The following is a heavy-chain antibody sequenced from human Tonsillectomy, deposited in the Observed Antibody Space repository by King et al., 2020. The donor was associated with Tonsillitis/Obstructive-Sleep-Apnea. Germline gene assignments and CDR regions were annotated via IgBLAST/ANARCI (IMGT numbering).Heavy chain of an antibody. D-gene: IGHD5-12*01. CDR3: AKSTGYDYYYYYGMDV. CDR2: ISGSGGST. Sequence: VQLVESGGGLVQPGGSLRLSCAASGFTFSSYAMSWVRQAPGKGLEWVSAISGSGGSTYYADAVKGRFTISRDNSKNTLYLQMNSLRAEDTAVYYCAKSTGYDYYYYYGMDVWGQGTTVTVSS. CDR1: GFTFSSYA. J-gene: IGHJ6*02. V-gene: IGHV3-23*04.